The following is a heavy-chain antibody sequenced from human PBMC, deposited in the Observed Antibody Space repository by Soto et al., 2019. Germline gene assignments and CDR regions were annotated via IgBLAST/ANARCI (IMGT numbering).Heavy chain of an antibody. CDR3: ARGIPPLVATIWYYFDY. CDR1: GYSIMSGNEY. Sequence: IMSLTSTVCGYSIMSGNEYWSWIRQPPGKGLEWIVCVFSIVTTYYNPSLKSRLTMSLDASQNQFSLKLSSVTAADTAVYYCARGIPPLVATIWYYFDYWCQGTLVTVSS. V-gene: IGHV4-30-4*01. CDR2: VFSIVTT. J-gene: IGHJ4*02. D-gene: IGHD5-12*01.